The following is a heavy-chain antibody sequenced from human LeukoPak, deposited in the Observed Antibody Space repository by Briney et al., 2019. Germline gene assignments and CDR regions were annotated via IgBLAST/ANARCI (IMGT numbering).Heavy chain of an antibody. J-gene: IGHJ4*02. CDR2: IYWDDDK. D-gene: IGHD2-2*01. V-gene: IGHV2-5*02. Sequence: SSPTLVKPTQTLTLTCTFSGFSLSTTGVGVGWIRQPPGKALEWLALIYWDDDKRYSPSLKSRLTITKDTSKNQVVLTMTNMDPVDTATYYCAHRDLPTLPFNYWGQGTRVTVSS. CDR3: AHRDLPTLPFNY. CDR1: GFSLSTTGVG.